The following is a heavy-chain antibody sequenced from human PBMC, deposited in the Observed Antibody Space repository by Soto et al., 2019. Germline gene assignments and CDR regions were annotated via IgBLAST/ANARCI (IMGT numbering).Heavy chain of an antibody. V-gene: IGHV3-7*03. CDR1: GFTFSGYW. CDR2: IKQDESEK. D-gene: IGHD2-2*01. CDR3: ARDPGPRAAAIRGLGWFDP. Sequence: QLVESGGGLVQPGGSLRLSCAASGFTFSGYWMAWVRQAPGKGLEWVASIKQDESEKFYVDSVKGRFTIPRDNAKKTVYLQMNGLRAEDTAVYYCARDPGPRAAAIRGLGWFDPWGQGTLVTVSS. J-gene: IGHJ5*02.